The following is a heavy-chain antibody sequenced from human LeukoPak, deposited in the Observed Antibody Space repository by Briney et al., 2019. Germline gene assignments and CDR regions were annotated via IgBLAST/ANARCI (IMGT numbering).Heavy chain of an antibody. V-gene: IGHV3-15*01. CDR3: ATGGRWVVAAPPLDH. Sequence: PGGSLRLSCEGSGFTFSHAWMYWVRQAPGKGLEWLGRIKSEYDGGTTDYAAPVKDRITISRDDSKNTLFLQMISLKSEDTGVYYCATGGRWVVAAPPLDHWGQGTLVIVSS. CDR1: GFTFSHAW. CDR2: IKSEYDGGTT. J-gene: IGHJ4*02. D-gene: IGHD2-15*01.